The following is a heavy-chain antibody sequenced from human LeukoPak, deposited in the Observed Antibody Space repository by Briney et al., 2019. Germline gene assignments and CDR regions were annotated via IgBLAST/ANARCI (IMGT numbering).Heavy chain of an antibody. D-gene: IGHD3-3*01. CDR3: TTEPAYDFWSGYNDY. J-gene: IGHJ4*02. V-gene: IGHV3-15*01. CDR1: GFTFSNAW. Sequence: GGSLRLSCAASGFTFSNAWISWVRQAPGKGLEWVGRIKSKTDGGTTDYAAPVKGRFTISRDDSKNTLYLQMNSLKTEDTAVYYCTTEPAYDFWSGYNDYWGQGTLVTVSS. CDR2: IKSKTDGGTT.